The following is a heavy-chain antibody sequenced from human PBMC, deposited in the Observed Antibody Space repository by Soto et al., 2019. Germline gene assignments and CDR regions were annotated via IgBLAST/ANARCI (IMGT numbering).Heavy chain of an antibody. D-gene: IGHD3-3*01. J-gene: IGHJ4*02. V-gene: IGHV4-39*01. Sequence: PSETLSLTCAVSGGSISSSSYYWGWIRQPPGKGLEWIGSIYYSGSTYYNPSLKSRVTISVDTSKNQFSLKLSSVTAADTAVYYCARXSITIFGVVMTEYYFDYWGQGTLVTVSS. CDR3: ARXSITIFGVVMTEYYFDY. CDR2: IYYSGST. CDR1: GGSISSSSYY.